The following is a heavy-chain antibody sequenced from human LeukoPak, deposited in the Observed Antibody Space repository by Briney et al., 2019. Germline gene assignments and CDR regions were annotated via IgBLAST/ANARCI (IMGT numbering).Heavy chain of an antibody. Sequence: ASVKVSCKASGYTFTSYGISWVRQAPGQGLEWMGWISAYNGNTNYAQKLQGRVTMTTDTSTSTAYMELRSLRSDDTAVYYCARAFYRSSTSCYRAPYYYYYYGMDVWGQGTTVTVSS. D-gene: IGHD2-2*02. CDR3: ARAFYRSSTSCYRAPYYYYYYGMDV. J-gene: IGHJ6*02. CDR2: ISAYNGNT. V-gene: IGHV1-18*01. CDR1: GYTFTSYG.